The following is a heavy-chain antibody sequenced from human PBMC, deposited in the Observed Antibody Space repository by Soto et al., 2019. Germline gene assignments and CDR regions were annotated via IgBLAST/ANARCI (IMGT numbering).Heavy chain of an antibody. CDR1: GFTFSSYG. Sequence: QVQLVESGGGVVQPGRSLRLSCTASGFTFSSYGMHWVRQAPGKGLEWVAITWPDASRKYYADSVKGRFIVSRDNSKNTLLLQMDSLRAEDTAVYYGARGRPGPISTRPLLDNWGQGSLVTVSS. CDR2: TWPDASRK. J-gene: IGHJ4*02. V-gene: IGHV3-33*01. CDR3: ARGRPGPISTRPLLDN. D-gene: IGHD2-21*01.